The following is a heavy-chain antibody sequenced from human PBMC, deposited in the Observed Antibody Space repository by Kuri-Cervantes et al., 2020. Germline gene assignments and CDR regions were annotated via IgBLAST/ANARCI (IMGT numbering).Heavy chain of an antibody. V-gene: IGHV4-61*05. CDR3: ARVVGYSSSWTFDYYYYMDV. Sequence: GSLRLSCTVSGGSISSSSYYWGWVRQPPGKGLEWIGYIHYSGSTNYNPSLKSRVTISVDTSKNQFSLKLSSVTAADTAVYYCARVVGYSSSWTFDYYYYMDVWGKGTTVTVSS. CDR2: IHYSGST. D-gene: IGHD6-13*01. J-gene: IGHJ6*03. CDR1: GGSISSSSYY.